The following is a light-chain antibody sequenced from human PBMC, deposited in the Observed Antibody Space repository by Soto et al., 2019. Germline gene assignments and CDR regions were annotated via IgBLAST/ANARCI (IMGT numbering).Light chain of an antibody. V-gene: IGKV3-20*01. J-gene: IGKJ3*01. CDR2: GAS. CDR3: QPYGSPFT. Sequence: EIGLTQSPGTLSSSPGERATLSCRASRSVSSSYLAWYQQKPGQAPRLLIYGASSRATGIPDRFSGGGSGQDFPLIISRLQTEDFAEYYRQPYGSPFTFGRGTKVDIK. CDR1: RSVSSSY.